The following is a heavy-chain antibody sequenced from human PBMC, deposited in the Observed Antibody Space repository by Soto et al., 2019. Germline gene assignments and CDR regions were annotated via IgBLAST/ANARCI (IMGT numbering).Heavy chain of an antibody. J-gene: IGHJ3*02. CDR1: GGSISSSSYY. CDR2: IYYSGST. D-gene: IGHD1-26*01. V-gene: IGHV4-39*01. CDR3: ARRHFSGSYFRGEWDAFDI. Sequence: QLQLQESGPGLVKPSETLSLTCTVSGGSISSSSYYWGWIRQPPGKGLEWIGSIYYSGSTYYNPSLKSRVTISVDTSKNQFSLKLSSVTAADTAVYYCARRHFSGSYFRGEWDAFDIWGQGTMVTVSS.